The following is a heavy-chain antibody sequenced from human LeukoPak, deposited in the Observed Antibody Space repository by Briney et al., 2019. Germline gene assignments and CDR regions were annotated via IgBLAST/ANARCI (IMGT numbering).Heavy chain of an antibody. V-gene: IGHV3-21*01. CDR2: ISSSSSYI. J-gene: IGHJ4*02. D-gene: IGHD3-10*01. Sequence: PGGSLRLSCAASGFTFSSYSMNWVRQAPGKGLEWVSSISSSSSYIYYADSVKGRFTISRDNAKNSLYLQMNSLRAEDTAVYYCARHSNPILWFGDDYDYWGQGTLVTVSS. CDR1: GFTFSSYS. CDR3: ARHSNPILWFGDDYDY.